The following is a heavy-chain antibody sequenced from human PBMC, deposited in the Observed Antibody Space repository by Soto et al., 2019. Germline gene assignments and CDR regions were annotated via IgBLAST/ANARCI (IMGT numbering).Heavy chain of an antibody. CDR3: AKDGWTTYYGMDV. D-gene: IGHD4-17*01. V-gene: IGHV3-30*18. J-gene: IGHJ6*02. Sequence: PGGSLRLSCAASGFTFSSYGMHWVRQAPGKGLEWVAVISYDGSNKYYADSVKGRFTISRDNSKNTLYLQMNSLRAEDTAVYYCAKDGWTTYYGMDVWGQGTTVTVSS. CDR1: GFTFSSYG. CDR2: ISYDGSNK.